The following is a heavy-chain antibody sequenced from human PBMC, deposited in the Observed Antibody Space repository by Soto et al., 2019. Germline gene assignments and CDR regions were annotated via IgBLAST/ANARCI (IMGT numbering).Heavy chain of an antibody. Sequence: PSETLSLTCAVSGGSISSGGYSWSWILQPPGKGLEWIGYIYHSGSTYYNPSLKSRVTISVDRSKNQFSLKLSSVTAADTAVYYCARGDKYYYDSSGSFFDYWGQGTLVTVSS. CDR2: IYHSGST. J-gene: IGHJ4*02. D-gene: IGHD3-22*01. CDR1: GGSISSGGYS. CDR3: ARGDKYYYDSSGSFFDY. V-gene: IGHV4-30-2*01.